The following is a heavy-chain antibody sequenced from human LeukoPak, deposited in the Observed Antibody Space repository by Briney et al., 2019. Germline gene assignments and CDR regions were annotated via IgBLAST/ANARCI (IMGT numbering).Heavy chain of an antibody. J-gene: IGHJ4*02. CDR1: GFTFSSYA. Sequence: GSLRLSCAASGFTFSSYAMSWVRQTPGKGLEWIASIYYSGSTSYNPSLSSRVSISVDTSKNQVSLKMKSVTDTDSAVYYCARHLSGTTMSHYFDFWGQGTLVPVSS. D-gene: IGHD3-10*02. CDR2: IYYSGST. CDR3: ARHLSGTTMSHYFDF. V-gene: IGHV4-39*01.